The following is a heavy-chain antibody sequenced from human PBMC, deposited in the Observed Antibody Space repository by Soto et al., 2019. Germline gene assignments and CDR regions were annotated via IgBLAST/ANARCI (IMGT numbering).Heavy chain of an antibody. CDR1: GFTFGDYA. CDR2: IRSKAYGGTT. CDR3: NSARYYYYGMDV. J-gene: IGHJ6*02. D-gene: IGHD6-6*01. Sequence: PGGSLRLSCTASGFTFGDYAMSWVRQAPGKGLEWVGFIRSKAYGGTTEYAASVKGRFTISRDDSKSIAYLQMNSLKTEDTAVYYCNSARYYYYGMDVWGQGTTVTVSS. V-gene: IGHV3-49*04.